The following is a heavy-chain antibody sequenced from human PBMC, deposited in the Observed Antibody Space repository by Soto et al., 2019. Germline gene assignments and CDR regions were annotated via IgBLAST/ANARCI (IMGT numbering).Heavy chain of an antibody. J-gene: IGHJ1*01. CDR1: GGTFSSYA. CDR3: AREGRDGYIHRYFQH. V-gene: IGHV1-69*13. CDR2: IIPIFGTA. Sequence: ASVKVSCKASGGTFSSYAISWVRQAPGQGLEWMGGIIPIFGTANYAQKFQGRVTITADESTSTAYMELSSLGSEDTAVYYCAREGRDGYIHRYFQHWGQGTLVTVSS. D-gene: IGHD5-12*01.